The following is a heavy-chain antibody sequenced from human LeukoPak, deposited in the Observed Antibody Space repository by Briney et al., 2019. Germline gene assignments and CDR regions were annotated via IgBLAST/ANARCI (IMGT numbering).Heavy chain of an antibody. Sequence: SETLSLTCTVSGGSLSSSSYYWGWIRQPPGKGLGWLGSIYYSGSTYYNPSLKSRVTISVDASKNQFSLKLSSVTAADTAVYYCARHVGGYSYGWNAFDIWGQGTMVTVSS. CDR2: IYYSGST. CDR3: ARHVGGYSYGWNAFDI. V-gene: IGHV4-39*01. J-gene: IGHJ3*02. D-gene: IGHD5-18*01. CDR1: GGSLSSSSYY.